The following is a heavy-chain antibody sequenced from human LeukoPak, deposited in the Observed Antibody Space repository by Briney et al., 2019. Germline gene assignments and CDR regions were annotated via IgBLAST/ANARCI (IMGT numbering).Heavy chain of an antibody. Sequence: PGGSLRLSCAASGFTFSDYYMSWIRQAPGKGLEWVSYISSGGGTIYYADSVKGRFTMSRDNAKNSLYLQMNSLRAEDTAIYYCATYRQVLLPFESWGQGTLVTVSS. CDR2: ISSGGGTI. CDR3: ATYRQVLLPFES. D-gene: IGHD2-8*02. V-gene: IGHV3-11*01. J-gene: IGHJ4*02. CDR1: GFTFSDYY.